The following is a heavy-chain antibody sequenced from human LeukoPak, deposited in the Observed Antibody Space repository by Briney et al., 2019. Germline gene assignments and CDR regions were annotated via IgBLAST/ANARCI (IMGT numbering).Heavy chain of an antibody. J-gene: IGHJ6*02. Sequence: PGRSLRLSCAASGFTFSSYGMHWVRQAPGKGLEGVAVISYDGSNKYYADAVKGRFTISRDNSKNTLYLQMNSLRAEDTAVYYCAKDGSGSGPDYCMDVWGQGTAVTVSS. CDR2: ISYDGSNK. V-gene: IGHV3-30*18. CDR1: GFTFSSYG. D-gene: IGHD3-10*01. CDR3: AKDGSGSGPDYCMDV.